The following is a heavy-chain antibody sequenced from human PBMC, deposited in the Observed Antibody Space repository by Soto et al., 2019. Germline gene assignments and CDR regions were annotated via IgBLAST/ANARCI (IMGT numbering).Heavy chain of an antibody. J-gene: IGHJ3*02. CDR3: ARLSGTWRAFDI. V-gene: IGHV3-74*01. Sequence: EVQLVESGGGLVQPGGSLRLSCAASGFTFSSYWMHWVRQAPGKGLVWVSRIYTDGSSTNYADSVQGRFTISRDNAKNTLYLQMNSLRVEDTAVYCCARLSGTWRAFDIWGQGTMVTVSS. CDR2: IYTDGSST. D-gene: IGHD1-7*01. CDR1: GFTFSSYW.